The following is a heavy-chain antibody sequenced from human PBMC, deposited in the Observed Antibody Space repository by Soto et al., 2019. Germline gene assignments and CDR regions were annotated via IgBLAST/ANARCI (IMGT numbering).Heavy chain of an antibody. J-gene: IGHJ4*02. CDR3: VRTSLVVAAATREDY. V-gene: IGHV3-74*01. Sequence: EVQLVESGGGLVQPGGSLRLSCAASGFTCSSYWMHWVHQAPGKGLVWVSRINSDGSSTSYADSVKGRFTISRDNAKHTLYLQMNSLRSEDTAVYYCVRTSLVVAAATREDYWGQGTLVTVSS. CDR2: INSDGSST. D-gene: IGHD2-15*01. CDR1: GFTCSSYW.